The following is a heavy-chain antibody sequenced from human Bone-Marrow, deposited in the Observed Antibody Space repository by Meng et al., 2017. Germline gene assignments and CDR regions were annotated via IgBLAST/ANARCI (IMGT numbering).Heavy chain of an antibody. J-gene: IGHJ4*02. CDR2: ISGSGGST. Sequence: EVQLFVCGGGLLQPVGSLRLSCVASGFAFSSYAMSWVRQAPGKGLEWVSAISGSGGSTYYADSVKGRFTISRDNSKNTLYLQMNSLRADDTAVYYCAKLAAYNWNDAYWGQGTLVTVSS. D-gene: IGHD1-20*01. CDR3: AKLAAYNWNDAY. V-gene: IGHV3-23*01. CDR1: GFAFSSYA.